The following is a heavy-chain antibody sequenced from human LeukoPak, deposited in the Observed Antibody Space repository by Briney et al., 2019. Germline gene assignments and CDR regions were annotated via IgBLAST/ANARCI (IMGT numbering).Heavy chain of an antibody. CDR1: GCSISSYY. Sequence: PSETLSLTCTVPGCSISSYYWSWIRQPPGKGLEWIGYIYHNGRTNYNPSLKSRVTISVDTSENQFSQKLSSVTAADTAVYYCSSFSDYGGNFFDYWGQGTLVTVSS. CDR2: IYHNGRT. D-gene: IGHD4-23*01. CDR3: SSFSDYGGNFFDY. V-gene: IGHV4-59*08. J-gene: IGHJ4*02.